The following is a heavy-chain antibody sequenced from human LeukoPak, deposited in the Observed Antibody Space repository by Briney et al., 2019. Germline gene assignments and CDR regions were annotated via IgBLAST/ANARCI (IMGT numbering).Heavy chain of an antibody. D-gene: IGHD3-9*01. CDR3: TREATGYSWFDP. CDR1: GYTFTSYG. V-gene: IGHV1-18*01. Sequence: VASVNVSCKASGYTFTSYGISWVRQAPGQGLEWMGWISGYNGNTNYAQKFQGRVTMTTDTSTNTAYMELRSLRSDDTAVYYCTREATGYSWFDPWGQGTLVTVSS. CDR2: ISGYNGNT. J-gene: IGHJ5*02.